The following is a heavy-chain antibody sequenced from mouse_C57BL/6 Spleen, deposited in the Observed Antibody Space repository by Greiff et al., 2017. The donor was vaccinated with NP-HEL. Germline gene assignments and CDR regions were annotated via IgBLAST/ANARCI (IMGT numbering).Heavy chain of an antibody. CDR3: ARQGDYDWFAY. CDR1: GFTFSSYG. J-gene: IGHJ3*01. V-gene: IGHV5-6*01. Sequence: EVQLQQSGGDLVKPGGSLKLSCAASGFTFSSYGMSWVRQTPDKRLEWVATISSGGSYTYYPDSVKGRFTISRDNAKNTLYLQMSSLKSEDTAMYYCARQGDYDWFAYWGQGTLVTVSA. D-gene: IGHD2-4*01. CDR2: ISSGGSYT.